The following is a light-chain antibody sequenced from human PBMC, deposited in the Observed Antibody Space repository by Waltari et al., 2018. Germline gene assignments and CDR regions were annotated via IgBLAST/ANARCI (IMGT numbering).Light chain of an antibody. CDR2: EVS. J-gene: IGLJ2*01. CDR1: SSDVGGYNY. CDR3: SSYTSSSTLV. V-gene: IGLV2-14*01. Sequence: QSALTQPASVSGSPGQSITISCAGTSSDVGGYNYVSWYQQHPDKAPQLVIYEVSHRPPGVSMRFSGSKSGNTASLTISGRRAEDEADYYCSSYTSSSTLVFGGGTKVTVL.